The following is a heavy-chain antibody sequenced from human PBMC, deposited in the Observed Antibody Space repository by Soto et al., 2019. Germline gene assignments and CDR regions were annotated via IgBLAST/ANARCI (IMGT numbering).Heavy chain of an antibody. Sequence: KQSQTLSLTCAISGDSVSSNSAAWNWIRQSPSRGLEWLGRTYYRSKWYNDYAVSVKSRITINPDTSKNQFSLQLNSVTPEDTAVYYCARNSGEWLRFVWAFDIWGQGTMVTVSS. CDR1: GDSVSSNSAA. J-gene: IGHJ3*02. V-gene: IGHV6-1*01. D-gene: IGHD5-12*01. CDR3: ARNSGEWLRFVWAFDI. CDR2: TYYRSKWYN.